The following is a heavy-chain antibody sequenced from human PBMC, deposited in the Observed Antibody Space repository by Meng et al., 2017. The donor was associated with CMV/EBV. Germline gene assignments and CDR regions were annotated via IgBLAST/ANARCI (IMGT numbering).Heavy chain of an antibody. CDR3: TTVLDYDFWSGSRGY. J-gene: IGHJ4*02. V-gene: IGHV3-15*07. D-gene: IGHD3-3*01. CDR2: IKSKTDGGTT. Sequence: FTFTNAWMNWVRQAPGKGLEWVGRIKSKTDGGTTDYAAPVKGRFTISRDDSKNTLCLQMNSLKSEDTAVYYCTTVLDYDFWSGSRGYWGQGTLVTVSS. CDR1: FTFTNAW.